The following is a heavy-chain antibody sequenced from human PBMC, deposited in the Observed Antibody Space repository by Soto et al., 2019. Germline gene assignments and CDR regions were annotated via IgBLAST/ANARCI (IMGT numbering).Heavy chain of an antibody. D-gene: IGHD1-26*01. CDR3: ASDLVGASDSYGLDV. CDR2: IWHDGNNK. J-gene: IGHJ6*02. Sequence: QPGGSLRLSCAASGFTFSNYGMHWVRQAPGKGLEWVAIIWHDGNNKYYADSVRGRFIISRDNSKNSLYLQMNSLRAEDTAVYYCASDLVGASDSYGLDVWGQGTPVTVSS. V-gene: IGHV3-33*01. CDR1: GFTFSNYG.